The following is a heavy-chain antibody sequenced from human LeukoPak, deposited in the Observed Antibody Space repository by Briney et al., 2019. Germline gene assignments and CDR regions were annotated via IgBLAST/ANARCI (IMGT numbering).Heavy chain of an antibody. CDR3: ARMRRGSDAFDI. J-gene: IGHJ3*02. V-gene: IGHV4-59*01. Sequence: PSETLSLTCTVSGGSISSYYWSWIRQPPGKGLEWIGYIYYSGSTNYNPSLKSRVTISVDTSKNQFSLKLSSVTAADTAVYYCARMRRGSDAFDIWGQGTMVTVSS. CDR2: IYYSGST. CDR1: GGSISSYY. D-gene: IGHD3-10*01.